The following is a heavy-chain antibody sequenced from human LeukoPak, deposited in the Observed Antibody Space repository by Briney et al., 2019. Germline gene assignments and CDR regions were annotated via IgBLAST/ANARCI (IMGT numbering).Heavy chain of an antibody. CDR3: ARALGYCSSTSWYPAVDYYYMDV. J-gene: IGHJ6*03. CDR1: GYTFTGYY. V-gene: IGHV1-2*02. D-gene: IGHD2-2*01. Sequence: ASVKVSCKASGYTFTGYYMNWVRQAPGQGLEWMGWINPNSGGTNYAQKFQGRVTMTRDTSISTAYMELSRLRSDDTAVYYCARALGYCSSTSWYPAVDYYYMDVWGKGTTVTVSS. CDR2: INPNSGGT.